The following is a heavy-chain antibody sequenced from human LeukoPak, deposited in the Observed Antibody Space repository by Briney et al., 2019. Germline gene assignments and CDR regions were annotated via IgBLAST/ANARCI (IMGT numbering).Heavy chain of an antibody. Sequence: ASVKVSCKASGYSFTSYDINWVRQATGQGLEWMGWMNPNSGNTGYAQKFQGRVTMTRNTSISTAYMELSSLRSEDTAVYYCARVAVVGHYYYYYGMDVWGQGTTVTVSS. CDR1: GYSFTSYD. D-gene: IGHD6-19*01. CDR3: ARVAVVGHYYYYYGMDV. CDR2: MNPNSGNT. V-gene: IGHV1-8*01. J-gene: IGHJ6*02.